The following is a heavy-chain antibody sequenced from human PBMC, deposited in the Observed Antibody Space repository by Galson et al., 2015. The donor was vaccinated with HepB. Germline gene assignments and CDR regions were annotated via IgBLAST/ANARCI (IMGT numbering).Heavy chain of an antibody. CDR2: ISAYNGNT. D-gene: IGHD6-13*01. J-gene: IGHJ3*02. CDR1: GYTFTSYD. Sequence: SVKVSCKASGYTFTSYDISWVRQAPGQGLEWMGWISAYNGNTNYAQKLQGRVTMTTDTSTSTAYMELRSLRSDDTAGYYCASRAAAGPGDAFDIWGQGTMVTVSS. CDR3: ASRAAAGPGDAFDI. V-gene: IGHV1-18*04.